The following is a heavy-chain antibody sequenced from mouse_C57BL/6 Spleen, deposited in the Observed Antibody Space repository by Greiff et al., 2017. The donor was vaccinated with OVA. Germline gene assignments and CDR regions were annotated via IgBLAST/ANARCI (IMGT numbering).Heavy chain of an antibody. D-gene: IGHD4-1*01. CDR1: GYSITSGYY. CDR3: ARGLVDY. CDR2: ISYDGSN. V-gene: IGHV3-6*01. J-gene: IGHJ2*01. Sequence: EVQLQQSGPGLVKPSPSLSLTCSVTGYSITSGYYWNWIRQFPGNKLEWMGYISYDGSNNYNPSLKNRISITRDTSKNQFFLKLNSVTTEDTATYYCARGLVDYWGQGTTLTVSS.